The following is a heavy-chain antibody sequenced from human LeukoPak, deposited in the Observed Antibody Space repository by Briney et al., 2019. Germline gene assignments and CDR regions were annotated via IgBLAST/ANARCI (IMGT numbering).Heavy chain of an antibody. D-gene: IGHD3-10*01. J-gene: IGHJ4*02. CDR3: ARLGARSGSYDY. Sequence: SETLSLTCTVSGGSISSYYWSWIRQPPGKGLEWIGYIYYSGSTNYNPSLKSRVTISVDTSKNQFSLKLSSVTAADTAVYYCARLGARSGSYDYWGQGTLVTVSS. CDR2: IYYSGST. V-gene: IGHV4-59*01. CDR1: GGSISSYY.